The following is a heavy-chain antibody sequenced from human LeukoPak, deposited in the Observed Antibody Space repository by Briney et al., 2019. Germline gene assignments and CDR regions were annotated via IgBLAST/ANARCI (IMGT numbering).Heavy chain of an antibody. J-gene: IGHJ1*01. Sequence: SETLSLTCTVSGGSISSYYWSWIRQPPGKGLEWIGYIYYSGSTNYNPSLKSRVTISVDTSKNQFSLKLSSVTAADTAVYYCARGGGDRDGYNLNFQHWGQGTLVTVSS. CDR1: GGSISSYY. CDR3: ARGGGDRDGYNLNFQH. D-gene: IGHD5-24*01. V-gene: IGHV4-59*01. CDR2: IYYSGST.